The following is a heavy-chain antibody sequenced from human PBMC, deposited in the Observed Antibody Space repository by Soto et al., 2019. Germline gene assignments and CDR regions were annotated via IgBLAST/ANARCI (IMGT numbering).Heavy chain of an antibody. CDR1: GFTFSSYA. D-gene: IGHD2-2*01. CDR3: ARVLGCSSTSCYHDAFDI. Sequence: GGSLRLSCAASGFTFSSYAMSWVRQAPGKGLEWVSAISGSGGSTYYADSVKGRFTISRDNAKNSLYLQMNSLSAEDTAVYYCARVLGCSSTSCYHDAFDIWGQGTMVT. J-gene: IGHJ3*02. V-gene: IGHV3-23*01. CDR2: ISGSGGST.